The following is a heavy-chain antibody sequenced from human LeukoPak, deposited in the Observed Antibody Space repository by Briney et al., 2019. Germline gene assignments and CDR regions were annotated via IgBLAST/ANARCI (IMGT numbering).Heavy chain of an antibody. D-gene: IGHD3-22*01. CDR3: AREYYDSSDFYCYYYYMDV. CDR2: ISAYNGNT. CDR1: GYTFTSYG. V-gene: IGHV1-18*01. J-gene: IGHJ6*03. Sequence: GASVKVSCKXSGYTFTSYGISWVRQAPGQGLEWMGWISAYNGNTNYAQKLQGRVTMTTDTSTSTAYMELRSLRSDDTAVYYCAREYYDSSDFYCYYYYMDVWGKGTTVTVSS.